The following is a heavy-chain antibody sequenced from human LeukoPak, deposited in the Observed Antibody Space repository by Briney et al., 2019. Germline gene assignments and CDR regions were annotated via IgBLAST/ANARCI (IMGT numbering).Heavy chain of an antibody. J-gene: IGHJ4*02. CDR1: GFTFSSYS. Sequence: GGSLRLSCAASGFTFSSYSMNWVRQAPGKGLEWVSSVSSSSSYIYYADSVKGRFTISRDNAKNSLYLQMNSLRAEDTAVYYCARVDFWSGHPDYWGQGTLVTVSS. D-gene: IGHD3-3*01. V-gene: IGHV3-21*01. CDR3: ARVDFWSGHPDY. CDR2: VSSSSSYI.